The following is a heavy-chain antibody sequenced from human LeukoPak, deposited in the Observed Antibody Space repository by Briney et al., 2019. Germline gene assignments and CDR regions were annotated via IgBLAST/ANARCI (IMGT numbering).Heavy chain of an antibody. CDR1: GFTFSSYE. CDR2: ISSSGSTI. V-gene: IGHV3-48*03. J-gene: IGHJ6*02. Sequence: PGGSLRLSCAASGFTFSSYEMNWVRQAPGKGLEWVSYISSSGSTIYYADSVKGRFTISKDNAKNSLYLQMNSLRAEDTAVYYRASLNSRWGLRYYYGMDVWGQGTTVTVSS. D-gene: IGHD5-12*01. CDR3: ASLNSRWGLRYYYGMDV.